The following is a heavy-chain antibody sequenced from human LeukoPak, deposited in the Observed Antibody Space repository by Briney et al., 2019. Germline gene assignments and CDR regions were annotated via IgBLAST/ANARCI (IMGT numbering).Heavy chain of an antibody. D-gene: IGHD5-18*01. CDR3: ARVSKTYSYGYLNDY. J-gene: IGHJ4*02. CDR1: GVTVSNNY. V-gene: IGHV3-7*01. CDR2: IKQDGSEK. Sequence: GGSLRLSCAASGVTVSNNYLTWVRQAPGKGLEWVANIKQDGSEKYYVDSVNGRFTISRDNAKNSLYLQMNSLRAEDTAVYYCARVSKTYSYGYLNDYWGQGTLVTVSS.